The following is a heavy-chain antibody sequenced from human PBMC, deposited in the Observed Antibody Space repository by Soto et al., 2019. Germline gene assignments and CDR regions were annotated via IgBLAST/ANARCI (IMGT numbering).Heavy chain of an antibody. CDR3: VRSEATVLDY. CDR1: GGSMSSSNW. Sequence: QVQLQESGPGLVKPSGTLSLTCTVSGGSMSSSNWWNWVRQSPGEGLEWIGETHHSGRTNYNPSLXGXVXTXLDTSKNQLSLKLTSVTAADTAVSSCVRSEATVLDYWGQGTLVTVSS. J-gene: IGHJ4*02. D-gene: IGHD4-17*01. V-gene: IGHV4-4*02. CDR2: THHSGRT.